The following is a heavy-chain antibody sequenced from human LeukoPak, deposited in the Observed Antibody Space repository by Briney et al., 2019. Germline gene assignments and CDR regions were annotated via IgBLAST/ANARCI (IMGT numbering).Heavy chain of an antibody. J-gene: IGHJ4*02. Sequence: ASVKVSCKASGFTFRGYYMHWVRQAPGQGLEWMGIINPSGGSTSYAQKFQGRVTMTRDMSTSTVYMELSSLRSEDTAVYYCARDDSWFGELPTEYWGQGTLVTVSS. D-gene: IGHD3-10*01. V-gene: IGHV1-46*01. CDR2: INPSGGST. CDR1: GFTFRGYY. CDR3: ARDDSWFGELPTEY.